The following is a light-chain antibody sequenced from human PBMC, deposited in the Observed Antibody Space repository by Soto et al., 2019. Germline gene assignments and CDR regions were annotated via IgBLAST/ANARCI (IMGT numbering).Light chain of an antibody. CDR2: GAS. CDR3: QQYGSSPLT. CDR1: QSVSSSY. J-gene: IGKJ4*01. V-gene: IGKV3-20*01. Sequence: EIVLTPSPGTLSLSPGESATLSCRASQSVSSSYLAWYQQKPGQAPRLLIYGASSRATGIPDRFSGSGSGTDFTLTISRLEPEDLAVYYCQQYGSSPLTFGGGTKVEIK.